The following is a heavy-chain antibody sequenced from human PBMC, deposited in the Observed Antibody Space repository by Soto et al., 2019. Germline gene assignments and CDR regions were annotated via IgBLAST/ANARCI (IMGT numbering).Heavy chain of an antibody. CDR3: ARVKYSYDSSGYFLDAIDV. Sequence: QVQLQESGPGLVKTSETLSLTCTVSGGSVNTGSYYWSWIRQPPGKGLEWIGDIYYSGSTNDNASLKSRVTISVDTSKNQFSLRLTSVAAADTALYYCARVKYSYDSSGYFLDAIDVWGQGTMVTVSS. V-gene: IGHV4-61*01. CDR2: IYYSGST. J-gene: IGHJ3*01. CDR1: GGSVNTGSYY. D-gene: IGHD3-22*01.